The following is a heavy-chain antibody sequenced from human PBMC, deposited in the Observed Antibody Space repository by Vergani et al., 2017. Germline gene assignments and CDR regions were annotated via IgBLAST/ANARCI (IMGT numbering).Heavy chain of an antibody. CDR3: AKGHYYDSSGSYFQH. Sequence: QVQLVESGGGVVQPGGSLRLSCAASGFTFSSYGMHWVRQAPGKGLEWVAFIRYDGSNKYYADSVKGRFTISRDNSKNTLYLQINSLRAEDTAVYYCAKGHYYDSSGSYFQHWGQGTLVTVSS. CDR2: IRYDGSNK. CDR1: GFTFSSYG. J-gene: IGHJ1*01. V-gene: IGHV3-30*02. D-gene: IGHD3-22*01.